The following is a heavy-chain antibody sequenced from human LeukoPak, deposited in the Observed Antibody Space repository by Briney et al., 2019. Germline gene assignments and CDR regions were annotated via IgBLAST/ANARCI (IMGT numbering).Heavy chain of an antibody. CDR2: IYYSGST. J-gene: IGHJ4*02. CDR3: ASAYRTYDSSGYNDY. Sequence: PSETLSLTCTVSGGSISSYYWSWIRQPPGKGLEWIGYIYYSGSTNYNPSLKSRVTISVDTSKNQFSLKLSSVTAADTAVYYCASAYRTYDSSGYNDYWGQGTLVTVSS. V-gene: IGHV4-59*08. D-gene: IGHD3-22*01. CDR1: GGSISSYY.